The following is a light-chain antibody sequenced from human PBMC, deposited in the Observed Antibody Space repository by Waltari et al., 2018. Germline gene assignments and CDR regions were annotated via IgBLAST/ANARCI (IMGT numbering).Light chain of an antibody. CDR2: DVS. Sequence: DIVFTQSTATLSFPPRERATLSCRASQSVSNNLAWYQQKPGQAPRLLIYDVSSRATGIPARISARGAGTDFTLTISSLEPEDSAVYYCQQRTSWPPGLSFGGGTNVEIK. J-gene: IGKJ4*01. CDR3: QQRTSWPPGLS. V-gene: IGKV3-11*01. CDR1: QSVSNN.